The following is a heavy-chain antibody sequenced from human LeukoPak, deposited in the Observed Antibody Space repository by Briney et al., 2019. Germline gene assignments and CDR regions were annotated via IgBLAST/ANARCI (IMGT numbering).Heavy chain of an antibody. CDR3: ARDRLGRGYSYRCFDY. CDR2: IRYDGSNK. Sequence: GGSLRLSCAASRFTFSSYGMHWVRQAPGKGLEWVAFIRYDGSNKYYADSVKGRFTISRENSKNTLYLQMNSLRAEDTAVYYCARDRLGRGYSYRCFDYWGQGTLVTVSS. CDR1: RFTFSSYG. J-gene: IGHJ4*02. V-gene: IGHV3-30*02. D-gene: IGHD5-18*01.